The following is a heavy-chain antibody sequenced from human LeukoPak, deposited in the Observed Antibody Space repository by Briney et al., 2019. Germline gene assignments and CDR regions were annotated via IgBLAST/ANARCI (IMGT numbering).Heavy chain of an antibody. CDR2: IIPTFGTA. Sequence: SVKVSCKASGGTLSSYAIYWVRQAPGHGLEWMGGIIPTFGTAKYAQKFQGRVTITADESTSTAYMELSSLRSEDTAVYLCARGSRGGIAAPIYYWGQGTLVTVSS. CDR1: GGTLSSYA. V-gene: IGHV1-69*13. CDR3: ARGSRGGIAAPIYY. J-gene: IGHJ4*02. D-gene: IGHD6-13*01.